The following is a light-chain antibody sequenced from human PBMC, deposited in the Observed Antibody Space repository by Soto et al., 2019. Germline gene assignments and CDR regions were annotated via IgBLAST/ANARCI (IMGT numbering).Light chain of an antibody. Sequence: EIVLTQSPGTLSLSPGGRATLSCRASQSVRSSYLAWYQQRPGQAPRLLIFGASFRATGIPDRISGSGSGTDFTLTISRLEPEDFAVYYCQHYGSPLTFGGGTKVEIK. J-gene: IGKJ4*01. CDR3: QHYGSPLT. CDR1: QSVRSSY. CDR2: GAS. V-gene: IGKV3-20*01.